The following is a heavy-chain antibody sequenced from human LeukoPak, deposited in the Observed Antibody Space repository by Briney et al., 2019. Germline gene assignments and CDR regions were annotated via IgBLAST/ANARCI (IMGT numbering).Heavy chain of an antibody. CDR1: GGTFSSYA. V-gene: IGHV1-69*05. D-gene: IGHD4-11*01. Sequence: SVKVPCKASGGTFSSYAISWVRQAPGQGLEWMGGIIPIFGTANYAQKFQGRVTITTDESTSTAYMELSSLRSEDTAVYYCATGIRPPSYSNYVSIGYYYMDVWGKGTTVTVSS. CDR2: IIPIFGTA. J-gene: IGHJ6*03. CDR3: ATGIRPPSYSNYVSIGYYYMDV.